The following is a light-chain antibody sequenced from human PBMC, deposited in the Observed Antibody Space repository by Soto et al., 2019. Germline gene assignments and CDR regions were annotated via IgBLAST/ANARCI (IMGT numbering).Light chain of an antibody. V-gene: IGLV2-14*03. J-gene: IGLJ2*01. CDR3: SSYTSSNTVL. CDR2: DVS. CDR1: SSDVGGYNF. Sequence: QSVLTQPASVSGSPGQSITISCTGTSSDVGGYNFVSWYQQHPGKAPKLMIYDVSNRPSGASNRFSGSKSGNTASLTISGLQAEDEAAYYCSSYTSSNTVLFGGGTKLTVL.